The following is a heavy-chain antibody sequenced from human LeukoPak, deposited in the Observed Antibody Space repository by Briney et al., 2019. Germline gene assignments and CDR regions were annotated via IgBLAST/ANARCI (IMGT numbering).Heavy chain of an antibody. CDR2: IYSGGST. CDR1: GFTVSDNY. V-gene: IGHV3-66*01. D-gene: IGHD1-26*01. Sequence: GGSLRLSCAASGFTVSDNYMSWVRQAPGKGLEWVSVIYSGGSTNYADSVKGRFTISRDNSKNTLYLQMNSLRADDTAVYYCARGSSGSYYVDYWGQGTLVTVSS. CDR3: ARGSSGSYYVDY. J-gene: IGHJ4*02.